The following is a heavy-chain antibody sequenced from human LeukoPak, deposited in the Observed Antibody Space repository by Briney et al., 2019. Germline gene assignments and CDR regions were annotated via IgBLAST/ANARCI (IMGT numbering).Heavy chain of an antibody. CDR2: IYTTGRT. Sequence: GGSLRLSCAASGFTFSSYAMSWVRQALGKGLEWVSLIYTTGRTHNSDSVKGRFTISRDSSKNTLYLQMNSLRAEDTAVYYCARRAGDYSHPYDYWGQGTLVTVSS. CDR3: ARRAGDYSHPYDY. V-gene: IGHV3-53*01. CDR1: GFTFSSYA. J-gene: IGHJ4*02. D-gene: IGHD3-22*01.